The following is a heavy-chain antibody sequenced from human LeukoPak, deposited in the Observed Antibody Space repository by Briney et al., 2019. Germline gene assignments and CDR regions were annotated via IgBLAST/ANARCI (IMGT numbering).Heavy chain of an antibody. CDR3: AKDNGCSSTSCYRSYYYGMDV. Sequence: PGGSLRLSCAVSGFTFSNYAINWVRQAPGKGLEWVLVISGSGGSTYYADSVKGRFTISRDNSKNTLYLQMNSLRAEDTAVYYCAKDNGCSSTSCYRSYYYGMDVWGQGTTVTVSS. D-gene: IGHD2-2*01. V-gene: IGHV3-23*01. CDR1: GFTFSNYA. J-gene: IGHJ6*02. CDR2: ISGSGGST.